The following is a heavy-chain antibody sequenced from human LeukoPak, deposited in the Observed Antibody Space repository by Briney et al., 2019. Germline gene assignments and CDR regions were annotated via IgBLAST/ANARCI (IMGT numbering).Heavy chain of an antibody. J-gene: IGHJ4*02. CDR3: ARDDCGDTCYPGGY. V-gene: IGHV1-3*01. CDR2: INAGNGDT. Sequence: ASVKVSCKASGYTFTNYVLHWVRQAPGQRPEWMGWINAGNGDTKYSQNFQSRVTITRDKSASTAYMELSSLTSEDTALYYCARDDCGDTCYPGGYWGQGTLVTVSS. CDR1: GYTFTNYV. D-gene: IGHD2-21*01.